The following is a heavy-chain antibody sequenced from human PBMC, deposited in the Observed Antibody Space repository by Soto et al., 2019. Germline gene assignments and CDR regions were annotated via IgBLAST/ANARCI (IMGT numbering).Heavy chain of an antibody. CDR2: INPNSGGT. CDR1: GYTFTGYY. J-gene: IGHJ1*01. CDR3: AREGSGYNF. D-gene: IGHD5-12*01. Sequence: ASVKVSCKASGYTFTGYYMHWVRQAPGQGLEWMGWINPNSGGTNYAQRFRGRLTITADESTNTGYMELIDLRSEDTAVYYCAREGSGYNFWGQGTQVTVSS. V-gene: IGHV1-2*02.